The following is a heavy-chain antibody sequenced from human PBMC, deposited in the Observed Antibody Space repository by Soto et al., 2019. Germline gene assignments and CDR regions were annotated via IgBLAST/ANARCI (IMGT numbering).Heavy chain of an antibody. CDR2: ISGSGGST. V-gene: IGHV3-23*01. D-gene: IGHD6-19*01. CDR3: AKVEAYSSGWWPSDY. Sequence: HPGGSLRLSCAASGFTFSSYAMSWVRQAPGKGLEWVSAISGSGGSTYYADSVKGRFTISRDNSKNTLYLQMNSLRAEDTAVYYCAKVEAYSSGWWPSDYWGQGTLVTVSS. J-gene: IGHJ4*02. CDR1: GFTFSSYA.